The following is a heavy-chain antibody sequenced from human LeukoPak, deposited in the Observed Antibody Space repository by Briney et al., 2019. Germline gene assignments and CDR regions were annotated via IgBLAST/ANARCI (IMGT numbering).Heavy chain of an antibody. CDR3: ARAIFGIAATGRAYYFDY. J-gene: IGHJ4*02. CDR1: GYTFTSYY. Sequence: GASVKVSCKASGYTFTSYYMHWVRQAPGQGLELMGIINPSGGSTSYAQKFQGRVTMTRDTSTSTVYMELSSLRSEDTAVYYCARAIFGIAATGRAYYFDYWGQGTLVTVSS. D-gene: IGHD6-13*01. CDR2: INPSGGST. V-gene: IGHV1-46*01.